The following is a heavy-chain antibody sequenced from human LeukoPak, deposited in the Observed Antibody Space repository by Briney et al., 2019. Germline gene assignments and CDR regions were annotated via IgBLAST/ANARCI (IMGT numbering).Heavy chain of an antibody. CDR2: FRPRCDNT. Sequence: GGSLRLSCAASGFTFSSSDMTWVRQAPGRGLEWVSSFRPRCDNTYYGHSVKGRFNISRENSKNTVYLQMNNMKVDYTAIYYCARVAGWHWFDPWGQGTLVTVSS. CDR3: ARVAGWHWFDP. D-gene: IGHD6-19*01. V-gene: IGHV3-23*01. J-gene: IGHJ5*02. CDR1: GFTFSSSD.